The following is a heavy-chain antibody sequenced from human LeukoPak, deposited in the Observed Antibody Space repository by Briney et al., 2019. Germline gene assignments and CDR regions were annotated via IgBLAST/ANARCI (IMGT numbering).Heavy chain of an antibody. V-gene: IGHV3-23*01. D-gene: IGHD2-2*01. CDR3: GREPNNVVPPAGFDY. CDR2: ISSGADYT. CDR1: GFTFSTDA. Sequence: PGGSLRLSCAASGFTFSTDAMTWVRQAPGKGLEWVSTISSGADYTYYADSVKGRFTISRDNSKSTLYLQMNSLRAEDTAVYYSGREPNNVVPPAGFDYWGQGTLVTVSS. J-gene: IGHJ4*02.